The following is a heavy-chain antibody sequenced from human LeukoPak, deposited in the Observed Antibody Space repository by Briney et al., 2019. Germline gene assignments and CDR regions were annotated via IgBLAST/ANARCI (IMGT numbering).Heavy chain of an antibody. CDR1: GFTFTSYW. CDR2: IKEDGSGE. Sequence: PGGSLRLSCVASGFTFTSYWMAWVRQTPGKGLEWVADIKEDGSGEYYVDSVKGRFTISRDNAKKSLYLQMNSLRAEDTAVYYCARDFGPGTAAWGAFDIWAQGTMVIVSS. J-gene: IGHJ3*02. D-gene: IGHD6-13*01. CDR3: ARDFGPGTAAWGAFDI. V-gene: IGHV3-7*01.